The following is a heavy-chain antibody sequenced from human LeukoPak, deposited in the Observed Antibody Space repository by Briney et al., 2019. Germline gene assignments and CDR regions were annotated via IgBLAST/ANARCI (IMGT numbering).Heavy chain of an antibody. V-gene: IGHV3-21*01. CDR1: GFTLSSYS. CDR2: ISSSSSNI. CDR3: ARDPTPIVPD. D-gene: IGHD1-26*01. Sequence: PGGSLRLSCAASGFTLSSYSMNWVRQAPGKGGEWVASISSSSSNIYYADSVKGRFTISRDNANNSLYLQMNSLRAEDTAVYYCARDPTPIVPDWGQGTLVTVSS. J-gene: IGHJ4*02.